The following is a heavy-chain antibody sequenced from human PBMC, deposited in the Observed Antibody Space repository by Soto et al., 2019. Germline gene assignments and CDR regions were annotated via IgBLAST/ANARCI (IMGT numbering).Heavy chain of an antibody. CDR3: AKEGESAAMYYYYMDV. D-gene: IGHD2-2*01. J-gene: IGHJ6*03. V-gene: IGHV3-23*01. CDR1: GFTFSSYA. CDR2: ISGSGGST. Sequence: GGSLRLSCAASGFTFSSYAMIWVRQAPGKGLEWVSAISGSGGSTYYADSVKGRFTISRDNSKNTLYLQMNSLRAEDTAVYYCAKEGESAAMYYYYMDVWGKGTTVTVSS.